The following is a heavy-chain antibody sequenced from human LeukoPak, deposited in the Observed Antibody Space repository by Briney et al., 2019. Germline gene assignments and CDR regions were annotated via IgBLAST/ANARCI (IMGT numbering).Heavy chain of an antibody. CDR3: ARDIQLST. Sequence: PGGALRLSCAGSGFTFRDSAMTWVRQAPGKGLERVSLIISGANTYYADSVKGRFTISRDNSKDTLYLQMNSLRAEDTAIYYCARDIQLSTWGLGTMVTVSS. CDR1: GFTFRDSA. J-gene: IGHJ3*01. D-gene: IGHD5-24*01. V-gene: IGHV3-23*01. CDR2: IISGANT.